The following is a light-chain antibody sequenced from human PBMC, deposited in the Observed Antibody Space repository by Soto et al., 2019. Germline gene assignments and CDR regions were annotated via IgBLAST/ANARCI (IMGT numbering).Light chain of an antibody. Sequence: QSALTQPPSAPGSPGQSVTISCTGTSSDVGGYNYVSWYQQNPGKAPKLLIYEVSKRPSGVPVRFSGSKSGNTASLTVSWLQAEDEADYYCSSYAGSNIVVFGGGTKLTVL. CDR2: EVS. CDR3: SSYAGSNIVV. V-gene: IGLV2-8*01. CDR1: SSDVGGYNY. J-gene: IGLJ2*01.